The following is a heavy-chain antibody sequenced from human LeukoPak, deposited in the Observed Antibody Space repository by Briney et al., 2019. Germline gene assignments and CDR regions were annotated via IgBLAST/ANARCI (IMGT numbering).Heavy chain of an antibody. J-gene: IGHJ4*02. Sequence: ASVKVSCKASGGTFSSYAISWVRQAPGQGLEWMGIINPSGGSTSYAQKFRGRVTMTRDTSTSTVYMELSSLRSEDTAVYYCARYYDSSGDFDYWGQGTLVTVSS. CDR2: INPSGGST. D-gene: IGHD3-22*01. CDR3: ARYYDSSGDFDY. CDR1: GGTFSSYA. V-gene: IGHV1-46*01.